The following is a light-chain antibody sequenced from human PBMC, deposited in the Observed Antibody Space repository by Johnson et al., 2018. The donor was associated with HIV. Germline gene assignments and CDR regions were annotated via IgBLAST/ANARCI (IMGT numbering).Light chain of an antibody. J-gene: IGLJ1*01. CDR1: SSNIGNNY. V-gene: IGLV1-51*01. CDR2: DNN. CDR3: GTWDRSLSAV. Sequence: QSVLTQPPSVSAAPGQKVTISCSGSSSNIGNNYVSWYQQLPGTAPKLLIYDNNKRPSGIPDRFSGSKSGTSATLGITGLQTGDGADYYWGTWDRSLSAVFGTGTKVTVL.